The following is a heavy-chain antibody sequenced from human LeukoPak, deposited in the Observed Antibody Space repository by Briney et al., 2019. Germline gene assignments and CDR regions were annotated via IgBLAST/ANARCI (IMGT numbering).Heavy chain of an antibody. Sequence: GGSLRLSCAASGFIFSNYWMQWVRQAPGKGLEWVANIRQDGSETYYVDSVKGRFTISRENAKNSLYLQMNSLRAGDTAVYYCARAAYSSTWYSRYFDLWGRGTLVTVSS. CDR1: GFIFSNYW. V-gene: IGHV3-7*01. CDR3: ARAAYSSTWYSRYFDL. D-gene: IGHD6-13*01. J-gene: IGHJ2*01. CDR2: IRQDGSET.